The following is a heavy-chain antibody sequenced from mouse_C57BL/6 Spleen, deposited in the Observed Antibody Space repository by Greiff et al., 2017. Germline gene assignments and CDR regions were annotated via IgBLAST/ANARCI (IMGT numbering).Heavy chain of an antibody. Sequence: VQLQQPGAELVMPGASVKLSCKASGYTFTSYWMHWVKQRPGQGLEWIGELDPSDSYTNYNQKFKGKSTLTVDKSSSTAYMQLSSLTSEDSAVYYCAKLGRFAYWGQGTLVTVSA. D-gene: IGHD4-1*01. CDR3: AKLGRFAY. J-gene: IGHJ3*01. CDR2: LDPSDSYT. CDR1: GYTFTSYW. V-gene: IGHV1-69*01.